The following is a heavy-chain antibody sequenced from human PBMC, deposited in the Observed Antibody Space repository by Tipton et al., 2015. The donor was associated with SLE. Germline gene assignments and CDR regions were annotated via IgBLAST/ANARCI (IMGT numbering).Heavy chain of an antibody. J-gene: IGHJ4*02. D-gene: IGHD1-26*01. CDR2: INHSGST. CDR1: GGSISSGDYY. Sequence: TLSLTCTVSGGSISSGDYYWSWIRQPPGKGLEWIGEINHSGSTNYNPSLKSRVTISVDTSKNQFSLKLSSVTAADTAVYYCARGGVGATSHWGQGTLVTVSS. V-gene: IGHV4-39*07. CDR3: ARGGVGATSH.